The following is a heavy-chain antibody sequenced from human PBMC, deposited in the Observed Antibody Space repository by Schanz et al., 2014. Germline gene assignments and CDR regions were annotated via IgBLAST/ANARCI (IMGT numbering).Heavy chain of an antibody. J-gene: IGHJ4*02. CDR3: AGAFDSSGYYFDY. CDR1: RSTFSSYT. D-gene: IGHD3-22*01. V-gene: IGHV1-69*02. CDR2: FIPILDVG. Sequence: QVQLVQSGAEVKKPGSSVKVSCKASRSTFSSYTISWVRQARGQGLEWVGRFIPILDVGNYAQQFQGRVTFTADKSTSTAYMELSSLRSDDTAVYYCAGAFDSSGYYFDYWGQGTLVTVSS.